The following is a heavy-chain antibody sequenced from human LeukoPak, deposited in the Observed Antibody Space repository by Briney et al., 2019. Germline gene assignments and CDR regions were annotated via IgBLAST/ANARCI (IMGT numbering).Heavy chain of an antibody. J-gene: IGHJ5*02. Sequence: PGGSLRLSCAASGLTFSSYSMNWVRQAPGKGLEWVSSISSSSSYIYYADSVKGRFTISRDNAKNSLYLQMNSLRAEDTAVYYCARSVTMIVDWFDPWGQGTLVTVSS. CDR3: ARSVTMIVDWFDP. D-gene: IGHD3-22*01. CDR2: ISSSSSYI. V-gene: IGHV3-21*01. CDR1: GLTFSSYS.